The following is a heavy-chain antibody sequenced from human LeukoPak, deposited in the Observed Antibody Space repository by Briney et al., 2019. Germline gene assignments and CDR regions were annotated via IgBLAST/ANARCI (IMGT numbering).Heavy chain of an antibody. CDR1: GFTFTTSA. J-gene: IGHJ4*02. CDR2: ITESGGRT. CDR3: ARDLGGGYGYFDY. D-gene: IGHD5-18*01. Sequence: QPGGSLRLSCATSGFTFTTSAMSWVRQPPGKGLEWVSAITESGGRTYYAGSVQGRFTISRDISKSTLYLQMNSLRAEDTAIFYCARDLGGGYGYFDYWGQGVLVTVSS. V-gene: IGHV3-23*01.